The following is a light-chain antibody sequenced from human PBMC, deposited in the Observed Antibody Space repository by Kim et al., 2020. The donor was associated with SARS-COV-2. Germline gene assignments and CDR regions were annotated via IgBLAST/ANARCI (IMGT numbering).Light chain of an antibody. V-gene: IGKV1-5*01. Sequence: ASVGDRVTITCRASQSISSWLAWYQQKPGKAPKLLIYYASSLESGVPSRFSGSGSGTEFTLTISSLQPDDFATYYCQQYNSYSPYTFGQGTKLEI. J-gene: IGKJ2*01. CDR2: YAS. CDR1: QSISSW. CDR3: QQYNSYSPYT.